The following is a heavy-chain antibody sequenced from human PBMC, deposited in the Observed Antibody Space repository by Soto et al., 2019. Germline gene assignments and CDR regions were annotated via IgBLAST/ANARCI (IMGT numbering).Heavy chain of an antibody. CDR2: ISAYNGNT. Sequence: GASVKVSCKASGYTFTSYGISWVRQAPGQGLEWMGWISAYNGNTNYAQKLQGRVTMTTDTSTSTAYMELRSLRSDDTAVYYCAGQPRDGYYYVGSWFDPWGQGTLVTVSS. V-gene: IGHV1-18*01. D-gene: IGHD3-10*02. CDR1: GYTFTSYG. CDR3: AGQPRDGYYYVGSWFDP. J-gene: IGHJ5*02.